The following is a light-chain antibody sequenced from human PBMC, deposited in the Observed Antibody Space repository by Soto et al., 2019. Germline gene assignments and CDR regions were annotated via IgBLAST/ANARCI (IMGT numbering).Light chain of an antibody. CDR1: QSVSSSF. V-gene: IGKV3-20*01. CDR2: GAS. J-gene: IGKJ3*01. Sequence: EIVLTQSPGTLSLSPGERANLSCRASQSVSSSFLAWYQQRPGQAPRLLIFGASYRATGIPDRFSGTGSGTDFTLTISKLEPEDFAVYYCQHYGNSPPEYTFGPGTKVD. CDR3: QHYGNSPPEYT.